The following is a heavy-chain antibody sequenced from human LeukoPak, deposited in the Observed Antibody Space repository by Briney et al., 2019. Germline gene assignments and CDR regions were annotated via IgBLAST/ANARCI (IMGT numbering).Heavy chain of an antibody. Sequence: SVKVSCKASGGTFSSYAISWVRQAPGQGLEWMGRIIPIFGIANYAQKFQGRVTITADKSTSTAYMELSSLRSEDTAVYYCAREWELRSRGMDVWGQGTTVTVSS. J-gene: IGHJ6*02. CDR3: AREWELRSRGMDV. CDR1: GGTFSSYA. CDR2: IIPIFGIA. V-gene: IGHV1-69*04. D-gene: IGHD1-26*01.